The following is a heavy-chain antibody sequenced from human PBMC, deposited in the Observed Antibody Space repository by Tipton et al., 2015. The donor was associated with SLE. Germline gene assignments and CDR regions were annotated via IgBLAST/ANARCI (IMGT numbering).Heavy chain of an antibody. CDR1: GDSISSNSYY. CDR2: IYYSGST. J-gene: IGHJ6*03. Sequence: TLSLTCTVSGDSISSNSYYWSWIRQPPGKGLEWIGYIYYSGSTNYNPSLKRRVTISLDTSKNQFSLKLSSVTAADTAVYDCARVPAVDYYYMDFWGKGTTVTVSS. CDR3: ARVPAVDYYYMDF. V-gene: IGHV4-61*01. D-gene: IGHD2-2*01.